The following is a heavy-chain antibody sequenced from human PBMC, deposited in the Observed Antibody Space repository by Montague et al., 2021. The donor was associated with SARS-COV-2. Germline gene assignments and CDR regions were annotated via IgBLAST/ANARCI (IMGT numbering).Heavy chain of an antibody. Sequence: PALVKPTQTLTPTCTFSGLSLSTSGVGVGWIRPPPGKALEWLALIDWDEDKRYSPSLKSRLTIPKDTSKNQVVLTMTNMDPVDAATYYCARTRAYYYDSSGYSYCFDYWGQGTLVTVSS. CDR1: GLSLSTSGVG. D-gene: IGHD3-22*01. J-gene: IGHJ4*02. V-gene: IGHV2-5*02. CDR3: ARTRAYYYDSSGYSYCFDY. CDR2: IDWDEDK.